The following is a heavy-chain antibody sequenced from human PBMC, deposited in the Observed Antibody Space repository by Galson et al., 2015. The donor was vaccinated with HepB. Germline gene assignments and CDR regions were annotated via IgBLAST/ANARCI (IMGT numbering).Heavy chain of an antibody. J-gene: IGHJ4*02. CDR2: INPNNGGT. CDR3: ARDNTAMLYDY. D-gene: IGHD5-18*01. V-gene: IGHV1-2*02. Sequence: SVKVSCKASGYTFTGYFMHWVRQAPGQGLEWMGWINPNNGGTSYAQKFQGRVTMTRDTSISTAYMELSRLRSDDTAVYYCARDNTAMLYDYWGQGTLVTVSS. CDR1: GYTFTGYF.